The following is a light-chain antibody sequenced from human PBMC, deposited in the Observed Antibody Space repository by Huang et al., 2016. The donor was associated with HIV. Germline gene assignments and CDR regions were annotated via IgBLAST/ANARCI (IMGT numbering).Light chain of an antibody. J-gene: IGKJ2*01. CDR1: QGIGNK. CDR2: DAS. CDR3: QQYNRWPRT. V-gene: IGKV3-15*01. Sequence: TQSPATLSDSPGERATLSCRASQGIGNKLAWYQVKPGQAPRLLIFDASYRATDVPARFSGGGSDIDFTLTISDLQSEDSAVYYCQQYNRWPRTFGQGTEVEIK.